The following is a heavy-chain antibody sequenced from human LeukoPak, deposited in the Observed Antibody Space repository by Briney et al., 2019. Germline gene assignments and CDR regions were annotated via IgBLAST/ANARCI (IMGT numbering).Heavy chain of an antibody. Sequence: SETLSLTCTVSGASFNSDDQYWNWTLHTPGKGLEWSGSIHPSGMLYNNPSLESRVTMSRDTSKNQSYLNLNSVTAADTAVYFCSRGLDSRKLGYWGQGTLVTVSS. CDR3: SRGLDSRKLGY. CDR2: IHPSGML. D-gene: IGHD3-22*01. V-gene: IGHV4-31*03. CDR1: GASFNSDDQY. J-gene: IGHJ4*02.